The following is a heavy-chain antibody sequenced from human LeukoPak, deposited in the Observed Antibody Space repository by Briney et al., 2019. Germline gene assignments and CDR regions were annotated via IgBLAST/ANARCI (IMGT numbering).Heavy chain of an antibody. CDR1: GGSISSNSYY. CDR3: ARTFEYSSSHFDY. Sequence: PSETLSLTCAVSGGSISSNSYYWGWIRQPPGKGLEWIGSIYYSGSTYYNPSLKSRVTISVDKSKNQFSLKLSSVTAADTAVYYCARTFEYSSSHFDYWGQGTLVTVSS. D-gene: IGHD6-6*01. V-gene: IGHV4-39*07. J-gene: IGHJ4*02. CDR2: IYYSGST.